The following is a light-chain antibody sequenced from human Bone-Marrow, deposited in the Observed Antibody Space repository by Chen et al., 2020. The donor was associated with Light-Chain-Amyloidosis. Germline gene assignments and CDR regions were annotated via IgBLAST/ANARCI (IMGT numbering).Light chain of an antibody. CDR3: QVWDPNSGGV. CDR2: DDS. Sequence: SSVLTQPPSVSVVPGQTARITCGGNKLGSKSVHWFQQKSGQAPVLVVYDDSARPSGIPERFSGSNSGNTATLAITRVEAGDEADYFCQVWDPNSGGVFGGGTKLTVL. CDR1: KLGSKS. J-gene: IGLJ3*02. V-gene: IGLV3-21*02.